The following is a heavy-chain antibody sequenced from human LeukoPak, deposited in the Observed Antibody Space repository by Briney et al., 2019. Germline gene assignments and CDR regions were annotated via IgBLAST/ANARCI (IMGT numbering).Heavy chain of an antibody. Sequence: ASVKVSCKASGGTFSSYAISWVRQAPGQGLEWMGGIIPIFGTANYAQKFQGRVTITADESTSTAYMELSSLRSGDTAVYYCARVNSMVRGQFDYWGQGTLVTVSS. CDR1: GGTFSSYA. V-gene: IGHV1-69*13. J-gene: IGHJ4*02. D-gene: IGHD3-10*01. CDR3: ARVNSMVRGQFDY. CDR2: IIPIFGTA.